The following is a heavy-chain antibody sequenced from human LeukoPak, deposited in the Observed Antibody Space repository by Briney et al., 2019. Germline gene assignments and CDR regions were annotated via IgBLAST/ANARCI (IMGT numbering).Heavy chain of an antibody. V-gene: IGHV4-34*01. CDR2: IHHGGRT. CDR3: ARGYATVTYQYYYYYGMDV. D-gene: IGHD4-17*01. CDR1: GGSLSGYY. J-gene: IGHJ6*02. Sequence: SETLSLTCAVYGGSLSGYYWSWIRQPPGKGLEWIGEIHHGGRTKYHPALKSRVTISVDTPNNQFSLKLSSVTAADTAVYYCARGYATVTYQYYYYYGMDVWGQGTTVTVSS.